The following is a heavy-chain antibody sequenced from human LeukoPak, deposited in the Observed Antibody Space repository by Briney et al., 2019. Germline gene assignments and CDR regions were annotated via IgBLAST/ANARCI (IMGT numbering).Heavy chain of an antibody. J-gene: IGHJ4*02. V-gene: IGHV1-69*04. Sequence: ASVKVSCKASGGTFSSYAISWVRQAPGQGLEWMGRIIPILGIANYAQKFQGRVTITADKSTSTVYMELSSLRSEDTAVYYCQVTSTPYYFDYWGQGTLVTVSS. CDR2: IIPILGIA. CDR3: QVTSTPYYFDY. D-gene: IGHD5-18*01. CDR1: GGTFSSYA.